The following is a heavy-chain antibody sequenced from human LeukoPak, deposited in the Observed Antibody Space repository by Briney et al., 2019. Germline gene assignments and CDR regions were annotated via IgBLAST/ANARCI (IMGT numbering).Heavy chain of an antibody. Sequence: PGGSLRLSCAASGFTFSSYSMTWVRQAPGKGLEWVSSISSSSSDIYYADSVKGRFTISRDNAKNSLYLQMNSLRAEDTAVYYCASLSSGIWYYGMDVWGQGTTVTVSS. CDR1: GFTFSSYS. CDR3: ASLSSGIWYYGMDV. V-gene: IGHV3-21*01. CDR2: ISSSSSDI. D-gene: IGHD3-16*01. J-gene: IGHJ6*02.